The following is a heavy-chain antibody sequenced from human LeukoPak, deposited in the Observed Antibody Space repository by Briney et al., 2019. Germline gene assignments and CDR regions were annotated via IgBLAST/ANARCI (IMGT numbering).Heavy chain of an antibody. CDR1: GYTFTTYG. CDR2: ISAYNGDT. D-gene: IGHD3-9*01. J-gene: IGHJ4*02. V-gene: IGHV1-18*01. Sequence: ASVKVSCKASGYTFTTYGISWVRQAPGQGLEWMGWISAYNGDTNYAQKVQGRVTMTTDTSTSTVYMELSSLRSEDTAVYYCARVALGYDILTGYYNYDDYWGQGTLVTVSS. CDR3: ARVALGYDILTGYYNYDDY.